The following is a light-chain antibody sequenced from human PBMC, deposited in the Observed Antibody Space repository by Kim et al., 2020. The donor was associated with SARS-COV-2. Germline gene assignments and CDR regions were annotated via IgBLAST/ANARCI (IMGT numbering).Light chain of an antibody. V-gene: IGLV3-27*01. CDR3: YSAADNNLGV. J-gene: IGLJ2*01. CDR1: VLAKYY. Sequence: SYELTQPSSVSVSPGQTARITCSGDVLAKYYVRWFQQKPSQAPVLVIYKDTERPSAIPERFSGSSSGSTVTLTISGAQVEDEADYYCYSAADNNLGVFGGGTQLTVL. CDR2: KDT.